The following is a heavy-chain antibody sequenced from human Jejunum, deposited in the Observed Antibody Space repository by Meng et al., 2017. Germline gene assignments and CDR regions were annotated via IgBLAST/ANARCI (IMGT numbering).Heavy chain of an antibody. Sequence: VRLQESRPRMVKPSGTLSLTCAVSGASIISRSWWSWVRQPPGKGLEWIGEIYRSGSTYYNPSLKSRVTISVDKSNNQFSLKLSSVTAADTAVYYCARDSTNTLGSQTYYFDYWGQGTLVTVSS. CDR3: ARDSTNTLGSQTYYFDY. D-gene: IGHD2-2*02. V-gene: IGHV4-4*02. J-gene: IGHJ4*02. CDR2: IYRSGST. CDR1: GASIISRSW.